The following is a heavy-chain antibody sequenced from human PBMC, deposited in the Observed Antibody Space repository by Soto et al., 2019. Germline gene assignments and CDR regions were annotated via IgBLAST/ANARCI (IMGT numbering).Heavy chain of an antibody. Sequence: SETLSLTXTVSGGSISSSSYYWGWIRQPPGKGLEWIGSIYYSGSTYYNPSLKSRVTISVDTSKNQFSLKLSSVTAADTAVYYCARLSSSWPYYYYGMDVWGQGTTVTVSS. D-gene: IGHD6-13*01. J-gene: IGHJ6*02. CDR1: GGSISSSSYY. CDR2: IYYSGST. CDR3: ARLSSSWPYYYYGMDV. V-gene: IGHV4-39*01.